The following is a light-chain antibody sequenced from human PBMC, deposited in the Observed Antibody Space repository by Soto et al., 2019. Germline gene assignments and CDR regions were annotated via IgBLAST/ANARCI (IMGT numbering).Light chain of an antibody. V-gene: IGKV1-39*01. J-gene: IGKJ5*01. CDR2: AAS. CDR1: KSLSSY. CDR3: QQSYSTPIT. Sequence: IQMTQSPSSLSASVGDRVTITCRASKSLSSYLNWYQQKPGKAPKLLIYAASSLQSGVPSRFSGSGSGTDFTLTISSLQPEDFATYYCQQSYSTPITFGQGTRLEIK.